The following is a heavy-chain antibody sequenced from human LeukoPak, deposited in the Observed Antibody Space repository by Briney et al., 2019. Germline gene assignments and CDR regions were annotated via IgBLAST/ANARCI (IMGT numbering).Heavy chain of an antibody. CDR2: ISYDGSNK. CDR1: GFTFSSYA. D-gene: IGHD3-22*01. CDR3: AGAGDSSGYYYVNGAFDI. Sequence: GSLRLSCAASGFTFSSYAMHWVRQAPGKGLEWVAVISYDGSNKYYADSVKGRFTISRDNSKNTLYLQMNSLRAEDTAVYYCAGAGDSSGYYYVNGAFDIWGQGTMVTVSS. V-gene: IGHV3-30*04. J-gene: IGHJ3*02.